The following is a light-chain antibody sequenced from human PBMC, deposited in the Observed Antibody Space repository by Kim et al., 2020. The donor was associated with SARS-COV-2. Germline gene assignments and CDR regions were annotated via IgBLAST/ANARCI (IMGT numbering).Light chain of an antibody. CDR2: GDN. V-gene: IGLV1-44*01. J-gene: IGLJ3*02. CDR1: SSKIGSNP. Sequence: GQRDTISCSGSSSKIGSNPVNWVKHLPVPAPRLLIYGDNQRPSGVPDRFSASKSGTSASLAISGLQSEDETYYDCATWDDSLNGGVFGGGTKLTVL. CDR3: ATWDDSLNGGV.